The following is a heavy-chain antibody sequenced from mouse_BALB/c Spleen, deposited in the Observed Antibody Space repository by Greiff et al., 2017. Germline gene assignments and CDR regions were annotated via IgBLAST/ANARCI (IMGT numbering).Heavy chain of an antibody. J-gene: IGHJ2*01. CDR1: GFTFSSYA. Sequence: EVQGVESGGGLVKPGGSLKLSCAASGFTFSSYAMSWVRQTPEKRLEWVASISSGGSTYYPDSVKGRFTISRDNARNILYLQMSSLRSEDTAMYYCARQGGMEYWGQGTTLTVSS. D-gene: IGHD2-10*02. V-gene: IGHV5-6-5*01. CDR3: ARQGGMEY. CDR2: ISSGGST.